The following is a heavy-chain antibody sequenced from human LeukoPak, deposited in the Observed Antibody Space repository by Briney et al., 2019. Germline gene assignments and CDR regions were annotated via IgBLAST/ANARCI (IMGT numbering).Heavy chain of an antibody. J-gene: IGHJ4*02. Sequence: GGSLRLSCAASGFTFDDYAMHWVRQAPGKCLDWVSGTSLHSGSIGYADSVKGLFTISRDNAKNSLYLQMKSLRAEDTALYYCAKGGITMVRGLIPLFDYWGQGTLVTVSS. CDR3: AKGGITMVRGLIPLFDY. V-gene: IGHV3-9*01. D-gene: IGHD3-10*01. CDR1: GFTFDDYA. CDR2: TSLHSGSI.